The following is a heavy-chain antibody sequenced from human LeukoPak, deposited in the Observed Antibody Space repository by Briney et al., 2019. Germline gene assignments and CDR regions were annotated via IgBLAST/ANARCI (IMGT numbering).Heavy chain of an antibody. Sequence: QAGGSLRLSCAASGFTFSSYAMHWVRQAPGKGLEWVAVISYDGSNKYYADSVKGRFTISRDNSKNTLYLQMNSLRAEDTAVYYCAKDLGLPEEYYFDYWGQGTLVTVSS. CDR2: ISYDGSNK. CDR3: AKDLGLPEEYYFDY. D-gene: IGHD1-14*01. V-gene: IGHV3-30-3*01. J-gene: IGHJ4*02. CDR1: GFTFSSYA.